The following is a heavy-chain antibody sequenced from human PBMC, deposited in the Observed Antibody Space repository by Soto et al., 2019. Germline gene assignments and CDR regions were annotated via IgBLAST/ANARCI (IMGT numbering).Heavy chain of an antibody. CDR2: IYHSGST. CDR1: VGSISSGCYS. J-gene: IGHJ3*02. CDR3: ARGYGVGDAFAI. Sequence: SETLSLTCAVSVGSISSGCYSLSWIRHPPGKGLEGIGYIYHSGSTYYNPSLKSRVTISVDRSKNQFSLKLSYVTSADTAVYHCARGYGVGDAFAIWAQGTMVTVSS. V-gene: IGHV4-30-2*01. D-gene: IGHD2-8*01.